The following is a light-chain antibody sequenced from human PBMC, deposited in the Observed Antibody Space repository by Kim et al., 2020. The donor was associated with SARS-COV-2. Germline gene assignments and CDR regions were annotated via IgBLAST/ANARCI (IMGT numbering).Light chain of an antibody. CDR1: QSVSSN. CDR3: QQYNNWPPSIT. Sequence: PGERATLSCRASQSVSSNLAWYQPKPGQAPRLLIYGASTRATGIPARLSGSGSGTEFTLTISSLQSEDFAVYYCQQYNNWPPSITFGQGTRLEIK. CDR2: GAS. V-gene: IGKV3-15*01. J-gene: IGKJ5*01.